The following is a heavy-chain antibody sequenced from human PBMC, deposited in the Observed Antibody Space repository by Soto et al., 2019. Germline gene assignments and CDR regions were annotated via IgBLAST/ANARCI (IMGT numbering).Heavy chain of an antibody. CDR2: IIPFHGVT. CDR1: GGTFSPYT. CDR3: TRDWEITVSTWSFGGF. Sequence: QVQLVQSGAEVKKPGSSVTVSCKASGGTFSPYTINWVRQAPGQGLEWMGRIIPFHGVTNYAQKFQARVTITADKSTSTASMELSGLRFEDTAMYYCTRDWEITVSTWSFGGFWGRGTLVTVSS. D-gene: IGHD3-10*01. J-gene: IGHJ4*02. V-gene: IGHV1-69*08.